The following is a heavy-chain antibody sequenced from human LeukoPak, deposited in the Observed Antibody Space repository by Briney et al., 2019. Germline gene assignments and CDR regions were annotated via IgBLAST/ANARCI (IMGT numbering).Heavy chain of an antibody. CDR3: ARDGSSWSNWLDP. Sequence: PGGSQRLSCAASGFTFSSYWMHWVRQAPGKGLVWVSRIKSDGSSTSYADSVKGRFTISRDNVKNTLYLQMNSLSAEDTAVYYCARDGSSWSNWLDPWGQGTLVTVSS. D-gene: IGHD6-13*01. V-gene: IGHV3-74*01. CDR2: IKSDGSST. CDR1: GFTFSSYW. J-gene: IGHJ5*02.